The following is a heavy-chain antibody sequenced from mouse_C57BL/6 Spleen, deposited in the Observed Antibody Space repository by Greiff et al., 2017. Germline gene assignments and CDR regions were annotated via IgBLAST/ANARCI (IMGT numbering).Heavy chain of an antibody. CDR3: ARFDSNYGWYFDV. CDR2: INPSNGGT. J-gene: IGHJ1*03. Sequence: VQLQQSGTELVKPGASVKLSCKASGYTFTSYWMHWVKQRPGQGLEWIGNINPSNGGTNYNEKFKSKATLTVDKSSSTAYMQLSSLTSEDSAVYYCARFDSNYGWYFDVWGTGTTVTVSS. CDR1: GYTFTSYW. D-gene: IGHD2-5*01. V-gene: IGHV1-53*01.